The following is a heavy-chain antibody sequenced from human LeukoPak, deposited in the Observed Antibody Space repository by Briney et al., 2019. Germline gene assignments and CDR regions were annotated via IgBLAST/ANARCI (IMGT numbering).Heavy chain of an antibody. Sequence: SETLSLTCTVSGGSVSSYYWSWIRQPPGKGLEWIGYIYYSGSTNYNPSLKSRVTISVDTSKNQFSLKLSSVTAADTAVYYCARTYYDILTGPYYFDYWGQGTLVTVSS. CDR3: ARTYYDILTGPYYFDY. CDR2: IYYSGST. J-gene: IGHJ4*02. V-gene: IGHV4-59*02. D-gene: IGHD3-9*01. CDR1: GGSVSSYY.